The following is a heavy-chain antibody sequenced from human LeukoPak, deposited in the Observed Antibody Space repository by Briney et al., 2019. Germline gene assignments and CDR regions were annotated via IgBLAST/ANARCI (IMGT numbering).Heavy chain of an antibody. J-gene: IGHJ4*02. D-gene: IGHD3-22*01. CDR3: TTSYYDSSGFRA. Sequence: GGSLRLSCAASGITFSDTWMSWVRRAPGKGLEWVARIQSIVNGGTIDYAAPVKGRSTISRDDSKNTVYLLMNSLKIEDTAVYYCTTSYYDSSGFRAWGQGTLVTVSS. CDR1: GITFSDTW. CDR2: IQSIVNGGTI. V-gene: IGHV3-15*01.